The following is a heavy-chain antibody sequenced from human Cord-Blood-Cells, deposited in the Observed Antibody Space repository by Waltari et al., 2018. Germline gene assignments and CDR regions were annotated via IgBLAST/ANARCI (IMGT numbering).Heavy chain of an antibody. D-gene: IGHD3-10*01. Sequence: QVQLQQWGAGLLKPSETLSLTCAVYGGSFSGYYWSWIRQPPGKGLEWIGEITHSGSTNYNPSLKSRVTISVDTSKSQFSLKLSSVTAADTAVYYCARRGYYYGSGSAFDIWGQGTMVTVSS. CDR2: ITHSGST. CDR1: GGSFSGYY. CDR3: ARRGYYYGSGSAFDI. V-gene: IGHV4-34*01. J-gene: IGHJ3*02.